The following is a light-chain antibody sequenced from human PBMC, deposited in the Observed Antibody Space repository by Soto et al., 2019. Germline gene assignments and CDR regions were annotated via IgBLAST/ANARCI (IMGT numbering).Light chain of an antibody. J-gene: IGKJ5*01. CDR1: QSVSSSY. V-gene: IGKV3-20*01. Sequence: EVVFTRSPVTLSLSPGERATLSCRASQSVSSSYLAWYQQKPGQAPRLLIYGASSRATGIAARFSGSGSGTDFTLTISRLEPEDFAVYYCQQYGSSRWTFGQGTRLAIK. CDR2: GAS. CDR3: QQYGSSRWT.